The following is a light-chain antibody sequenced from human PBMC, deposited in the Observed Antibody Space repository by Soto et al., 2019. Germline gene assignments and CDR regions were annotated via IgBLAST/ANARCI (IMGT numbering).Light chain of an antibody. CDR3: QQYGTTPLT. Sequence: EIVLTQSPGTLSLSPGDRATLSCRASQSVSNNYLAWYQQKPGQAPRLLIYGASSRATGVPDRFSGSGSGTEFTLTISRLEPEDFAVYYCQQYGTTPLTFGGGTKVDIK. CDR2: GAS. V-gene: IGKV3-20*01. J-gene: IGKJ4*01. CDR1: QSVSNNY.